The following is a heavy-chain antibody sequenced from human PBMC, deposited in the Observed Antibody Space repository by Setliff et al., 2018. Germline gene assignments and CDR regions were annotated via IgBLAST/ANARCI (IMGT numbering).Heavy chain of an antibody. V-gene: IGHV1-24*01. CDR3: ARVAPDYDFWSGYWGSVIYYYMDV. CDR1: GYTLTELS. D-gene: IGHD3-3*01. CDR2: FDPEDGET. Sequence: ASVKVSCKVSGYTLTELSMHWVRQAPGKGLEWMGGFDPEDGETIYAQKFQGRVTITRNTSTSTAYMELSSLRSEDTAVYYCARVAPDYDFWSGYWGSVIYYYMDVWGKGTTVTVSS. J-gene: IGHJ6*03.